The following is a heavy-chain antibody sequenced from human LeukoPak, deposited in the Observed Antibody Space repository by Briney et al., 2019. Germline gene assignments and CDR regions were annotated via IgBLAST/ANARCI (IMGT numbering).Heavy chain of an antibody. V-gene: IGHV5-51*01. CDR3: ARPNLYSSSDLDY. CDR1: GYTFTSYW. Sequence: GASVKISCKGSGYTFTSYWIGWVRQMPGKGLEWMGIIYPGDSDTRYSPSFQGQVTISADKSISTAYLQWGNLKASGTAIYYCARPNLYSSSDLDYWGQGTLVTVSS. J-gene: IGHJ4*02. D-gene: IGHD6-6*01. CDR2: IYPGDSDT.